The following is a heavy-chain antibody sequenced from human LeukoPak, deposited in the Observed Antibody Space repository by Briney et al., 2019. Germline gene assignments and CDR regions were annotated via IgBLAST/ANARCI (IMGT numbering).Heavy chain of an antibody. V-gene: IGHV4-59*01. J-gene: IGHJ1*01. D-gene: IGHD6-13*01. CDR1: GGSISSYY. CDR2: IFYSGST. CDR3: ARVGGYSSPLQH. Sequence: SETLSLTCTVSGGSISSYYWSWIRQPPGKGLEGIRYIFYSGSTNYNPSLKSRVTISVDTSKNQFSLNLSSVTAADTAVYYCARVGGYSSPLQHWGQGTLVTVSS.